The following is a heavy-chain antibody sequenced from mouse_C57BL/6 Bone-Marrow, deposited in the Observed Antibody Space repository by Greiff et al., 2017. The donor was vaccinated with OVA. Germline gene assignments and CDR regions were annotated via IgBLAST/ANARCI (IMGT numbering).Heavy chain of an antibody. CDR3: ARVVDGYYDY. V-gene: IGHV2-2*01. CDR2: IWSGGST. D-gene: IGHD2-3*01. J-gene: IGHJ2*01. Sequence: VKLVESGPGLVQPSQSLSITCTVSGFSFTSYGVHWVRQSPGKGLEWLGVIWSGGSTDYNAAFISRLSISKDNSKSQVFFKMNSLQADDTAIYYCARVVDGYYDYWGQGTTLTVSS. CDR1: GFSFTSYG.